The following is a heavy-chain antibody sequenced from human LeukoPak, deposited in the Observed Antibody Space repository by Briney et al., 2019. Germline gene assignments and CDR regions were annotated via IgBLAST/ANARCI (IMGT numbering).Heavy chain of an antibody. CDR1: GGSISSGGYY. Sequence: PSETLSLTCTVSGGSISSGGYYWSWIRQHPGKGLEWIGYIYYSGSTYYNPSLKSRVTISVDTSKNQFSLKLSSVTAADTAVYYCTRVKGYYDSSGYYKAHAFDIWGQGTMVTVSS. CDR3: TRVKGYYDSSGYYKAHAFDI. D-gene: IGHD3-22*01. J-gene: IGHJ3*02. V-gene: IGHV4-31*03. CDR2: IYYSGST.